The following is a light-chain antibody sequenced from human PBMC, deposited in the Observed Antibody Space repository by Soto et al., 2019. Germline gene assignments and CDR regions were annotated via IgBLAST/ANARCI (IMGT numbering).Light chain of an antibody. CDR3: KQYNTWSRYT. CDR2: GAS. J-gene: IGKJ2*01. V-gene: IGKV3-15*01. CDR1: QSVNSN. Sequence: EIVMTQSPATLSVSPGERATLSCRASQSVNSNLAWYQQKPGQAPRLLIYGASTRATGLPARFSGSGSGTEFPLTISSVQSEDFAVYYCKQYNTWSRYTFCQGTKLDIK.